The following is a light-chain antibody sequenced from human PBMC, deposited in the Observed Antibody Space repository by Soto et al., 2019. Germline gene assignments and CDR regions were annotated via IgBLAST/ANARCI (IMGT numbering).Light chain of an antibody. J-gene: IGKJ1*01. CDR1: QNINQW. CDR3: QHYYDYLWT. CDR2: KAS. V-gene: IGKV1-5*03. Sequence: DIQLTQSPSTLSASVGDRVTVTCRASQNINQWVAWYQQKVGKAPKLLFYKASTLASGVPCRFSGSGSGTDFTLAISSLLLDDFATYYCQHYYDYLWTFGQGTKV.